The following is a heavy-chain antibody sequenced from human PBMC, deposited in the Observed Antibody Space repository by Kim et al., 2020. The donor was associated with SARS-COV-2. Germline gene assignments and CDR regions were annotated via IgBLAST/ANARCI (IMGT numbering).Heavy chain of an antibody. Sequence: SVKGRFTISRDNSKNTLYLQMNSLRAEDTAVYYCARQLVPTSYYYYGMDVWGQGTTVTVSS. V-gene: IGHV3-30*01. D-gene: IGHD6-13*01. J-gene: IGHJ6*02. CDR3: ARQLVPTSYYYYGMDV.